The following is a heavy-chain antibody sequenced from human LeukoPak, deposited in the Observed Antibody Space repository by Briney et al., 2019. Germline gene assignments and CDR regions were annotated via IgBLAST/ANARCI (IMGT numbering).Heavy chain of an antibody. CDR1: GFTVSSNY. CDR3: AIVGSRTLVIPTHYFVF. J-gene: IGHJ4*02. D-gene: IGHD2-21*01. V-gene: IGHV3-53*01. CDR2: IYSDGRT. Sequence: GGSLRPSCTASGFTVSSNYMTWVRQAPGKGLQWVSVIYSDGRTSYADSVKGRFTISRDNSKNTLYLQMNSLRGEDTAVYFCAIVGSRTLVIPTHYFVFWGQGTLVTVSS.